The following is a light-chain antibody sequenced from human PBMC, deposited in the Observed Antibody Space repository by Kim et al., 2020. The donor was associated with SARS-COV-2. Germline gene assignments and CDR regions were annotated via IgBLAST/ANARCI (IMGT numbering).Light chain of an antibody. Sequence: DVQMTQSPSSLSASVGDRVTITCQASQDISHSLNWYQQKPGKAPNLLIYDVSILRTDVPSRFRGSGSGTDFTYTISGLQPEDTATYFWQQYRNVPYTLGKGPRVEI. CDR3: QQYRNVPYT. J-gene: IGKJ2*01. CDR1: QDISHS. CDR2: DVS. V-gene: IGKV1-33*01.